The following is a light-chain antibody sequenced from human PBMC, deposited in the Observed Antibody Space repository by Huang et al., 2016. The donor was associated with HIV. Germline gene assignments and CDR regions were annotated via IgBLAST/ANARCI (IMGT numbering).Light chain of an antibody. CDR1: QSVSNS. CDR3: QQTYSPPPWT. J-gene: IGKJ1*01. V-gene: IGKV1-39*01. CDR2: AAS. Sequence: DIQMTQSPSSLSASIGDRVTITCRASQSVSNSLNWYQQKSGEAPKVLIYAASTLQSVVPSRFSGTGSGTYFTLTITSLQPEDFATYYCQQTYSPPPWTFGQGTKVEMK.